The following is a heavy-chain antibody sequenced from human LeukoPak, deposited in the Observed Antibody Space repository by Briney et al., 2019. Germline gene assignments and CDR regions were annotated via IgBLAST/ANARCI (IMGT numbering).Heavy chain of an antibody. CDR3: ARGGYGDYVGYFDY. Sequence: SETLSLTCAVYGGSFSGYYWSWICQPPGKGLEGIGEINHSGSTNYNPSLKSRVTISVDTSKNQFSLKLSSVTAADTAVYYCARGGYGDYVGYFDYWGQGTLVTVSS. V-gene: IGHV4-34*01. CDR2: INHSGST. J-gene: IGHJ4*02. D-gene: IGHD4-17*01. CDR1: GGSFSGYY.